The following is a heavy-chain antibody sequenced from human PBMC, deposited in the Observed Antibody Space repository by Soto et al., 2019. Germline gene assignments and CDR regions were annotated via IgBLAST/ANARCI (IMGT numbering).Heavy chain of an antibody. V-gene: IGHV4-39*01. Sequence: SETLSLTCTVSGGSISSSSYYWGWIRQPPGKGLEWIGSIYYSGSTYYNPSLKSRVTISVDTSKNQFSLKLSSVTAADTAVYYCARQKGEVLRYFDWLFDAFDIWGQGTMVTVSS. CDR2: IYYSGST. CDR1: GGSISSSSYY. CDR3: ARQKGEVLRYFDWLFDAFDI. J-gene: IGHJ3*02. D-gene: IGHD3-9*01.